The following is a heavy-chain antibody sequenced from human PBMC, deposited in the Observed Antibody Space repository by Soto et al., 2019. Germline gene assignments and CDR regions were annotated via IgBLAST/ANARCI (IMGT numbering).Heavy chain of an antibody. CDR2: IYYSGST. CDR3: AGIYSGSPGGTLRY. D-gene: IGHD1-26*01. CDR1: GGSISRGGYY. V-gene: IGHV4-31*03. Sequence: QVQLQESGPGLVKPSQTLSLTCTVSGGSISRGGYYWSWIRQHPGKSLEWIGYIYYSGSTYYNPSLKSRVTISVDTSKNQFSLKLSSVTAADTVVYYCAGIYSGSPGGTLRYWGQGTLVTVSS. J-gene: IGHJ4*02.